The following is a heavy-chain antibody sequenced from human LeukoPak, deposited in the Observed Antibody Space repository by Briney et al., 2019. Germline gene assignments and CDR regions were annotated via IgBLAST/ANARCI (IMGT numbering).Heavy chain of an antibody. D-gene: IGHD3-22*01. J-gene: IGHJ3*02. CDR3: ANQPYVRGIGYSDAFDI. V-gene: IGHV4-30-4*01. CDR1: GGSISSGDYY. CDR2: IYYSGST. Sequence: SETLSLTCTVSGGSISSGDYYWSWIRQPPGKGLEWIGYIYYSGSTYYNPSLKSRVTISVDTSKNQFSLKLSSVTAADTAVYYCANQPYVRGIGYSDAFDIWGQGTMVTVSS.